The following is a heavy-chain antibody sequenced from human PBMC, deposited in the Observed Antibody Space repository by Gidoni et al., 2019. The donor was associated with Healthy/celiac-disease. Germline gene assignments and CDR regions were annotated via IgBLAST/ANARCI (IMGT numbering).Heavy chain of an antibody. CDR2: IYYSGST. CDR1: GGSISSGDYY. CDR3: ARLYYHYYMDV. V-gene: IGHV4-30-4*01. J-gene: IGHJ6*03. Sequence: QVHLQESGPGLVKPSPTLSLPCTVSGGSISSGDYYWSWLRQPPGQGVEWIGYIYYSGSTYYNPSLKSRVTISVDTSKNQFSLKLSSVTAADTAVYYCARLYYHYYMDVWGKGTTVTVSS.